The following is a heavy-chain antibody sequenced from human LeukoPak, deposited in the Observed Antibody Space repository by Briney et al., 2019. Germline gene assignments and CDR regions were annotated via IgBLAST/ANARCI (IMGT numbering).Heavy chain of an antibody. CDR3: ARHYDLYYYTDV. V-gene: IGHV4-31*03. CDR1: GGSISSGGYY. D-gene: IGHD3-22*01. Sequence: SETLSLTCTVSGGSISSGGYYWSWIRQHPGKGLEWNAYMSYSGITYYNPSLKSRVTMSVDTSKNQFSLRLSSVTAADTAVYYCARHYDLYYYTDVWGKGTTVTVSS. CDR2: MSYSGIT. J-gene: IGHJ6*03.